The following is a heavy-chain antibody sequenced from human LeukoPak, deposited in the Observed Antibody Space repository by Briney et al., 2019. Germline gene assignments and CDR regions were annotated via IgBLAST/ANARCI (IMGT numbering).Heavy chain of an antibody. J-gene: IGHJ6*02. V-gene: IGHV3-74*01. CDR1: GFTFSSYW. D-gene: IGHD3-3*01. Sequence: EGSLRLSCAASGFTFSSYWMHWVRQAPGKGLVWVSRINSDGSSTSYADSVKGRFTISRDNAKNTLYLQMNSLRAEDTAVYYCARGSITILYYGMDVWGQGTTVTVSS. CDR2: INSDGSST. CDR3: ARGSITILYYGMDV.